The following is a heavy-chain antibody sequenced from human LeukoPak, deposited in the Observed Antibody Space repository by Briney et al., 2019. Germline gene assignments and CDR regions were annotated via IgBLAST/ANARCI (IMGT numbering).Heavy chain of an antibody. Sequence: GGSLRLSCAASGFTFSTYWMTWVRQAPGKGLEWVANIEHYGNDKYYLDSLKGRFTISRDNTRNSLYLQMDSLRAEDTAVCYCAKVGVAKKPYYFDYWGQGTLVTVSS. CDR1: GFTFSTYW. CDR2: IEHYGNDK. CDR3: AKVGVAKKPYYFDY. D-gene: IGHD3-3*01. J-gene: IGHJ4*02. V-gene: IGHV3-7*05.